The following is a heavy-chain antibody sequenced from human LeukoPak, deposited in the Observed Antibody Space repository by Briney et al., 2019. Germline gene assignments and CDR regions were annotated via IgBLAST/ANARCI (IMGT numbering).Heavy chain of an antibody. Sequence: PGGSLRLSCAASGFTFSNYAMSWVGHAPGKGLEWVSAISGSGSSTYYADSVKGRFTISRDNSKNTLYLQMNSLRAEDTAVCYCAKGSFADPFDIWGQGIMVTVSS. CDR2: ISGSGSST. CDR1: GFTFSNYA. J-gene: IGHJ3*02. V-gene: IGHV3-23*01. D-gene: IGHD3-10*01. CDR3: AKGSFADPFDI.